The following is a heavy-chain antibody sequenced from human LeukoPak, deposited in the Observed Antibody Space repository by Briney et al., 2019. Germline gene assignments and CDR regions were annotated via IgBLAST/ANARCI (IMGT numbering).Heavy chain of an antibody. Sequence: PGGSLRLSCTASTFTFSDDYMGWIRQAPGKGPEWVSSISPGSPYKFCADSVKGRFTISRDNAKNSLYLQMNTLRAEDTAVYYCARKYCSGGSCYWGFDYWGQGTLVTVSS. D-gene: IGHD2-15*01. J-gene: IGHJ4*02. CDR3: ARKYCSGGSCYWGFDY. V-gene: IGHV3-11*06. CDR2: ISPGSPYK. CDR1: TFTFSDDY.